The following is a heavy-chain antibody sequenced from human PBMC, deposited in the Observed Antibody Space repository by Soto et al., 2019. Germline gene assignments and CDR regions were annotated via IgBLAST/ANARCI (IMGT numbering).Heavy chain of an antibody. CDR1: GYTFTSYG. CDR2: ISAYNGNT. CDR3: GSAPWGGDCYPGSAWSHP. Sequence: GASVKVSCKASGYTFTSYGISWVRQAPGQGLEWMGWISAYNGNTNYAQKLQGRVTMTTDTSTSTAYMELRSLRSDDTAVYYCGSAPWGGDCYPGSAWSHPGGQEPLATVPS. V-gene: IGHV1-18*01. D-gene: IGHD2-21*02. J-gene: IGHJ5*02.